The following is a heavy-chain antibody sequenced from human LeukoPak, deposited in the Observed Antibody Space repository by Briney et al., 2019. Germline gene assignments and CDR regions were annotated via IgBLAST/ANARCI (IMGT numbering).Heavy chain of an antibody. CDR2: INHSGST. V-gene: IGHV4-39*07. D-gene: IGHD6-13*01. Sequence: SQTLSLTCTVSGGSISSGSYYWSWIRQPPGKGLEWIGEINHSGSTNYNPSLKSRVTISVDTSKNQFSLKLSSVTAADTAVYYCARGFRGYSSSWYEEGAFDIWGQGTMVTVSS. J-gene: IGHJ3*02. CDR3: ARGFRGYSSSWYEEGAFDI. CDR1: GGSISSGSYY.